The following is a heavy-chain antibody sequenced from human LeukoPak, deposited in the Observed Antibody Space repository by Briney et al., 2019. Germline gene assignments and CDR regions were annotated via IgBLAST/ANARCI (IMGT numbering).Heavy chain of an antibody. CDR3: AQWALHRPLNF. CDR1: GFAFRSYT. D-gene: IGHD1-26*01. V-gene: IGHV3-23*01. J-gene: IGHJ4*02. Sequence: QTGGSLRLSCTASGFAFRSYTMSWVRQAPGKGLEWVSSISGSSDDTYYADSVKGRFTISRDNSKNTLYLRMNSLRVEDTAIYFCAQWALHRPLNFWGQGTLVTVSS. CDR2: ISGSSDDT.